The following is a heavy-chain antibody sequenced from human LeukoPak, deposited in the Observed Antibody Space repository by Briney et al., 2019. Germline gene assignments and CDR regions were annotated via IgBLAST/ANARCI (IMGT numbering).Heavy chain of an antibody. J-gene: IGHJ4*02. Sequence: GESLKISCKGSGYSFTSYRIGWVRQMPGKGLEWMGIIYPGDSDTRYSPSFQGQVTISADKSISTAYLQWSSLKASDTAMYYCARHRGSLDYDFWSGYYKGDYFDYWGQGTLVTVSS. CDR2: IYPGDSDT. V-gene: IGHV5-51*01. CDR1: GYSFTSYR. D-gene: IGHD3-3*01. CDR3: ARHRGSLDYDFWSGYYKGDYFDY.